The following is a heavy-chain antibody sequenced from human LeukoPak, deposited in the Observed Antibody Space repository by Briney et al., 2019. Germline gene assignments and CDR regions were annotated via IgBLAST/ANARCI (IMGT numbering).Heavy chain of an antibody. CDR3: ARDGGIGLDY. V-gene: IGHV3-33*01. D-gene: IGHD2-21*01. Sequence: RSLRLSCVASGYTFSSYGMHWVRQAPGKGLQWVAVIWYDESKKYYTDSVKGRFTISRDVSKNTLYLQMNSLRAEDSAMYYCARDGGIGLDYWGQGTLVTVSS. J-gene: IGHJ4*02. CDR1: GYTFSSYG. CDR2: IWYDESKK.